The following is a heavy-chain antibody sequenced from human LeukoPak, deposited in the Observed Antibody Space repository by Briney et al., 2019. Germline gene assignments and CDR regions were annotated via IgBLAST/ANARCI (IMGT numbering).Heavy chain of an antibody. CDR3: TRHADYGDYVQYFQH. D-gene: IGHD4-17*01. Sequence: GGSLRLSCAASGFTFSGSAMHWVRQASGKGLEWVGRIRSKANSYATAYAASVKGRFAISRDDSKNTAYLQMNSLKTEDTAVYYCTRHADYGDYVQYFQHWGQGALVTVSS. V-gene: IGHV3-73*01. CDR2: IRSKANSYAT. J-gene: IGHJ1*01. CDR1: GFTFSGSA.